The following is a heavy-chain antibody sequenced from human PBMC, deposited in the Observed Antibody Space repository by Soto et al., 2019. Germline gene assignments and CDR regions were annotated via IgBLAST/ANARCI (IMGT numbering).Heavy chain of an antibody. J-gene: IGHJ4*02. CDR2: IIPIFGTA. CDR1: GGTFSSYA. V-gene: IGHV1-69*13. CDR3: ARDPDPDCSGGSCYFDY. Sequence: GASVKVSCKASGGTFSSYAISWVRQAPGQGLEWMGGIIPIFGTANYAQKFQGRVTITADESTSTAYMELSSLRSEDTAVYYCARDPDPDCSGGSCYFDYWGQGTLVTVSS. D-gene: IGHD2-15*01.